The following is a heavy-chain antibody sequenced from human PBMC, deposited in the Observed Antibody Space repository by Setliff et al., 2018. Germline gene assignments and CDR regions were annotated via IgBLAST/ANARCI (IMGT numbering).Heavy chain of an antibody. D-gene: IGHD3-22*01. CDR1: GFTFSDSY. V-gene: IGHV3-11*06. CDR2: ISSGSSSVT. Sequence: PGGSLRLSCAASGFTFSDSYITWIRQAPGKGLEWVSYISSGSSSVTKFADFVKGRFTISRDNAKSSVYLQMKSLRAEDTAVYYCARVFAYYYHSGDYYYTMSAFDIWGPGTMVTVSS. J-gene: IGHJ3*02. CDR3: ARVFAYYYHSGDYYYTMSAFDI.